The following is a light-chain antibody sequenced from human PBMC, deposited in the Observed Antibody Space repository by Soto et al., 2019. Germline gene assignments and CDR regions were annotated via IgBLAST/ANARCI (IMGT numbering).Light chain of an antibody. V-gene: IGLV1-40*01. CDR3: QSYDSSLSGSV. J-gene: IGLJ2*01. CDR2: GNS. Sequence: QSVLTQPPSVSGAPGQRVTISCTGNSSNIGAGYDLHWYQQLPGTAPKLLIYGNSNRPSGVPDRFSGSKSGTSASLAITGLQAEDEADYYCQSYDSSLSGSVFGGGTKVTVL. CDR1: SSNIGAGYD.